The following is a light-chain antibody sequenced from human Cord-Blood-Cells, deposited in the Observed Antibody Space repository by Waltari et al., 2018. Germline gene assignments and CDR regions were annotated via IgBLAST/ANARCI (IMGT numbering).Light chain of an antibody. V-gene: IGKV2-28*01. CDR2: LGS. J-gene: IGKJ3*01. CDR3: MQALQTPFT. CDR1: QSLLHSNGYNY. Sequence: DIVMTQSPLPLPITPGEPASISCRSSQSLLHSNGYNYFDWYLQKPGQSPQLLIYLGSNRASGVPDRFSGSGSGTDFTLKISRVEAEDVGVYYCMQALQTPFTFGPGTKVDIK.